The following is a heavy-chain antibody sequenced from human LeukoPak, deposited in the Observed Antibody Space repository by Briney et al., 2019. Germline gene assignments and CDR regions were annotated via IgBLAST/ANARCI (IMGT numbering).Heavy chain of an antibody. J-gene: IGHJ5*02. CDR1: GYTFTSYG. D-gene: IGHD2/OR15-2a*01. CDR2: ISGYDGDT. CDR3: ARDPSNSVGRMTWFDP. V-gene: IGHV1-18*01. Sequence: ASVKVSCKASGYTFTSYGISWLRQAPGQGLEWMGWISGYDGDTNYAQKFQGRITVTKDTSASTAYMELRGLTSDDTAVYYCARDPSNSVGRMTWFDPWGQGTLVTVSS.